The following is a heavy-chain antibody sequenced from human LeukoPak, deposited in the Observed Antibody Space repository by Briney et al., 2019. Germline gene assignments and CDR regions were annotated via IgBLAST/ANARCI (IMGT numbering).Heavy chain of an antibody. D-gene: IGHD2-21*02. Sequence: GGSLRLSCAASGFTFSSYEMNWVRQAPGKGLEWVSYISSSGSTIYYADSVKGRFTISRDNAKNSLYLQMNSLRAEDTAVYYCARDGYCGGDCYHYYYMDVWGKGTTVTVSS. CDR3: ARDGYCGGDCYHYYYMDV. J-gene: IGHJ6*03. CDR2: ISSSGSTI. V-gene: IGHV3-48*03. CDR1: GFTFSSYE.